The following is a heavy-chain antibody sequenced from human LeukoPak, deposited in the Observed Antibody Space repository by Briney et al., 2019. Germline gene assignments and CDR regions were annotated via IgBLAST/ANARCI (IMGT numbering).Heavy chain of an antibody. Sequence: PGGSLRLSCAASGFTFSSYAMHWVRQAPGKGLEGVAVISYDGSNKYYADSVKGRVTISRDNSKNTLYLQMNSLRAEDTAGYYCARDPDYYGSGSPENWFDPWGQGTLVTVSS. V-gene: IGHV3-30-3*01. CDR3: ARDPDYYGSGSPENWFDP. J-gene: IGHJ5*02. D-gene: IGHD3-10*01. CDR1: GFTFSSYA. CDR2: ISYDGSNK.